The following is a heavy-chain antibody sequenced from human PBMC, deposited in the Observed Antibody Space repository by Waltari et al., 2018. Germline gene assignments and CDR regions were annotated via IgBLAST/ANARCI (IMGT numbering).Heavy chain of an antibody. J-gene: IGHJ4*02. V-gene: IGHV3-66*01. CDR1: GFTVSNNY. CDR3: STRHY. CDR2: SYSGGTT. Sequence: EVQLVESGGDLVQPGGSLRLSCAASGFTVSNNYMSWVRQAPGKGREWVSLSYSGGTTYDADSVKGRFTISRDKSNNTLYLQMNSLRAEDTSVYYCSTRHYWGQGTLVTVSS.